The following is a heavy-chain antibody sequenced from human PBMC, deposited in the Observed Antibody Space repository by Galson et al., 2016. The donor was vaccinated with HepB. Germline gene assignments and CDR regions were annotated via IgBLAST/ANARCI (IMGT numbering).Heavy chain of an antibody. CDR2: LYIGGRT. CDR1: GLTVSSNY. CDR3: ARDLRGMIRFFDWSTHFDS. Sequence: SLRLSCAASGLTVSSNYMSWVRQAPGKGLQWVSLLYIGGRTSFADSVKGRFTISRDNAKNSLYLQMNNVRAEDTAVYYCARDLRGMIRFFDWSTHFDSWGQGTLVTVSS. D-gene: IGHD3-9*01. V-gene: IGHV3-53*01. J-gene: IGHJ4*02.